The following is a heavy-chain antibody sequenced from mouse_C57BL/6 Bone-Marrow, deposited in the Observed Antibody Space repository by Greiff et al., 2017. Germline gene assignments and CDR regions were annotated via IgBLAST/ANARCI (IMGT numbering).Heavy chain of an antibody. CDR1: GFTFTDYY. CDR2: IRNKANGYTT. Sequence: EVQVVESGGGLVQPGGSLSLSCAASGFTFTDYYMSWVRQPPGKALEWLGFIRNKANGYTTEYRASVQGRFTISRDNSQSILYLQMNALRAEDSATYYCASFHYYGSSYDAMDYWGQGTSVTVSS. J-gene: IGHJ4*01. V-gene: IGHV7-3*01. D-gene: IGHD1-1*01. CDR3: ASFHYYGSSYDAMDY.